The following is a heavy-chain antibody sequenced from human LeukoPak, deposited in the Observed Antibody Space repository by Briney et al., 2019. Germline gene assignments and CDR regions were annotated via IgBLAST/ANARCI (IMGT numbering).Heavy chain of an antibody. Sequence: PGGSLRFSCTASGFTFGDYAMSWVRQAPGKGLEWIGFIRSKAYGGTTEYAASVKGRFTTSRDDSKSIAYLQMNSLKTEDTAVYYCTRVWQFIAAAGTSWFDPWGQGTLVIVSS. CDR2: IRSKAYGGTT. J-gene: IGHJ5*02. V-gene: IGHV3-49*04. CDR1: GFTFGDYA. CDR3: TRVWQFIAAAGTSWFDP. D-gene: IGHD6-13*01.